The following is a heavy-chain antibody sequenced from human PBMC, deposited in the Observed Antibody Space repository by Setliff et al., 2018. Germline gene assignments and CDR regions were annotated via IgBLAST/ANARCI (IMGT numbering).Heavy chain of an antibody. D-gene: IGHD5-12*01. CDR3: ARDWAPLVATGLHY. J-gene: IGHJ4*02. Sequence: ASVKVSCKASGYTFSDYYMYWVRQAPGQGLEWMGWINLKSGGTKYAQKFQGRVTMTRDTSISTAYMELSRLTSDDTAVYYCARDWAPLVATGLHYWGQGTLVTVSS. V-gene: IGHV1-2*02. CDR1: GYTFSDYY. CDR2: INLKSGGT.